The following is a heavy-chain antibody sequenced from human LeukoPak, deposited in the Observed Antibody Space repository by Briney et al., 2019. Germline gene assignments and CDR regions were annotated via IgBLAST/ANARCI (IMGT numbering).Heavy chain of an antibody. CDR2: IYSGGST. D-gene: IGHD3-22*01. V-gene: IGHV3-53*01. CDR1: GFTVSSNY. Sequence: GGSLRLSFAASGFTVSSNYMSWVRQAPGKGLEWVSVIYSGGSTYYADSVKGRFTISRDNSKNTLYLQMNSLRAADTAVYYCARGGGYYYFDYWGQGTLVTVSS. CDR3: ARGGGYYYFDY. J-gene: IGHJ4*02.